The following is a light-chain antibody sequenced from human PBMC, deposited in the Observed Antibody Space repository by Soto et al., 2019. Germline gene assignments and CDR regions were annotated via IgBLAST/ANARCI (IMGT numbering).Light chain of an antibody. CDR2: GNT. J-gene: IGLJ1*01. CDR1: SSNIGAGYD. Sequence: QLVLTQPPSVSGAPGQRVTISCAGSSSNIGAGYDVHWYQQLPGTAPKLLIYGNTNRPSGVPDRFSGSKSGSSASLAITGLQSEDEADYYCQSHDSSLSGYVFGTGTKLTAL. CDR3: QSHDSSLSGYV. V-gene: IGLV1-40*01.